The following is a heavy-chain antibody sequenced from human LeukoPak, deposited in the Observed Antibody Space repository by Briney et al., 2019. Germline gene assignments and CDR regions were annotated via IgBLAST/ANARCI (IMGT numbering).Heavy chain of an antibody. Sequence: SETLSLTCTVSGGSISSYYWSWIRQPPGKGLEWIGYIHYSGSTHYNPSLKSRVTISVDTSKNQVSLKLRSVTAADTAVYYCARDVIAVAGTYYYYMDVWGKGTTVTISS. CDR2: IHYSGST. J-gene: IGHJ6*03. CDR3: ARDVIAVAGTYYYYMDV. CDR1: GGSISSYY. D-gene: IGHD6-19*01. V-gene: IGHV4-59*01.